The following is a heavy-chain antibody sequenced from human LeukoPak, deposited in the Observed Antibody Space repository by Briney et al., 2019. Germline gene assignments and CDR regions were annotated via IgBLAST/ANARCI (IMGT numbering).Heavy chain of an antibody. V-gene: IGHV5-51*01. CDR3: ARVGSVTNFGVVSYYFDY. CDR1: GYSFDYYW. CDR2: IYPDDSDS. Sequence: GESLKISCKASGYSFDYYWIAWVRQMPGKGLEWMGIIYPDDSDSTYSPSFQGQVTITVDKSINTAYLQWSSLKASNTAIYYCARVGSVTNFGVVSYYFDYWGQGTLVTVSS. D-gene: IGHD3-3*01. J-gene: IGHJ4*02.